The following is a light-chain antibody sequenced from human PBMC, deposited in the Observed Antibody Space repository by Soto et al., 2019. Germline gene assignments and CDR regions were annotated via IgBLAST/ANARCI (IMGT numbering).Light chain of an antibody. CDR1: QSVSSSTS. CDR3: QQYGDSPLT. V-gene: IGKV3-20*01. J-gene: IGKJ4*01. CDR2: GAS. Sequence: EIVLTQSPGTLSLSPGERATLSCRASQSVSSSTSLAWYQQKTGQAPRLLIYGASSRAVGVPDRFSGSGSGTDFTLTISRLEPEDFAVYYCQQYGDSPLTFGGGTKVE.